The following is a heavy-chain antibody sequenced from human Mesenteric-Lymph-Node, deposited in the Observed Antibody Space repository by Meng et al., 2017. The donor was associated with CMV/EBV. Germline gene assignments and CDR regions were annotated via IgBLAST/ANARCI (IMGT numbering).Heavy chain of an antibody. CDR1: GHSCSTGLVG. J-gene: IGHJ4*02. V-gene: IGHV2-5*02. Sequence: SGHSCSTGLVGVGGIRQPPVKALELLALIYCDDGMRHSSTLQSSLPITKATSTSPVVLTMTNMDPVDTATYYCARYYYYGSGSYYFDYWSQGTLVTVSS. D-gene: IGHD3-10*01. CDR3: ARYYYYGSGSYYFDY. CDR2: IYCDDGM.